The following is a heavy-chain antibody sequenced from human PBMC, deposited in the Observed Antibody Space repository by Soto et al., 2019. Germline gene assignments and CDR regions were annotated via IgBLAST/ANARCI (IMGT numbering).Heavy chain of an antibody. CDR3: ARDLLLWFGESPRYYGMDV. D-gene: IGHD3-10*01. CDR1: VFTFSSHD. J-gene: IGHJ6*02. Sequence: GGPLRLSCAASVFTFSSHDMHWVRQAPGKRLEWVAVIWYDGSNKYYADSVKGRFTISRDNSKNTLYLQMNSLRAEDTAVYYCARDLLLWFGESPRYYGMDVWGQGTTVTVS. CDR2: IWYDGSNK. V-gene: IGHV3-33*01.